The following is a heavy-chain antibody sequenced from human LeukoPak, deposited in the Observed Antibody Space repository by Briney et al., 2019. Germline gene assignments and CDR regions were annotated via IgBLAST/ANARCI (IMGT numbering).Heavy chain of an antibody. CDR2: IGTASDT. J-gene: IGHJ6*03. CDR3: ARGPPRGKYYYMDV. V-gene: IGHV3-13*01. CDR1: GFTFSSFD. Sequence: TGGSLRLSCAASGFTFSSFDMHWVCQPTGQGLEWVSTIGTASDTYYPGAVEGRFTLSRENAKNSLYLQMNSLTAGDTAVYYCARGPPRGKYYYMDVWGKGTTVTVSS. D-gene: IGHD1-1*01.